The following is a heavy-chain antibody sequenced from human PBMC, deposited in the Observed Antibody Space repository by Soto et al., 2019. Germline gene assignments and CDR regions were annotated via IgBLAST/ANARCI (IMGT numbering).Heavy chain of an antibody. CDR2: IIPIFGTA. J-gene: IGHJ5*02. V-gene: IGHV1-69*06. CDR3: ARDPNYYDSSGYYYSGFDP. CDR1: GGTFSSYA. D-gene: IGHD3-22*01. Sequence: SVKVSCKASGGTFSSYAISWVRQAPGQGLEWMGGIIPIFGTANYAQKFQGRVTITADKSTSTAYMELSSLRSEDTAVYYCARDPNYYDSSGYYYSGFDPWGQGTLVTVSS.